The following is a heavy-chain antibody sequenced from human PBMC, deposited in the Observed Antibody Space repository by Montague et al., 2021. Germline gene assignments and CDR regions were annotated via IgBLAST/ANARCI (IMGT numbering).Heavy chain of an antibody. D-gene: IGHD6-19*01. CDR2: ISHTGST. CDR1: GGSLSRYI. Sequence: SETLSLTCAVYGGSLSRYIWNWIRQPPGRDLEWIGQISHTGSTSXNPSLKSRVTMSVDTSENHVSLRLSSVTAADTAVYYCTRGEVAVTGIDYWGQGALVTVSS. V-gene: IGHV4-34*01. J-gene: IGHJ4*02. CDR3: TRGEVAVTGIDY.